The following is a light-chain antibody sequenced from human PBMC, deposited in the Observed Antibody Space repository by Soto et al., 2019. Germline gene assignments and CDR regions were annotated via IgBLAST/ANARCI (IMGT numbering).Light chain of an antibody. J-gene: IGLJ3*02. CDR3: ETWDSSTRV. Sequence: QSVLTQPPSVSGAPGQRVTISCTGNNSNLGAGYDVHWYQQLPGAAPKLVIFGNRNRPSGVPERFSGSSSGADRYLTISNVQSEDEAEYYCETWDSSTRVFGGGTKVTVL. CDR1: NSNLGAGYD. CDR2: GNR. V-gene: IGLV1-40*01.